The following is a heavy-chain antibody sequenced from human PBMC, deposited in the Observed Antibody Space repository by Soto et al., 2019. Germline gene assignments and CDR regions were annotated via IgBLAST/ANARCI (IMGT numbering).Heavy chain of an antibody. V-gene: IGHV1-69*01. D-gene: IGHD2-2*01. Sequence: QVQLVQSGAEVKKPGSSVKVSCKASGGTFSSYAISWVRQAPGQGLEWMGGIIPIFGTANYAQKFQGRVTITADESPSTAYMELSSLRSEDTAVYYCARSVSFRYQLLRRGMDVWGQGTTVTVSS. CDR3: ARSVSFRYQLLRRGMDV. CDR2: IIPIFGTA. CDR1: GGTFSSYA. J-gene: IGHJ6*02.